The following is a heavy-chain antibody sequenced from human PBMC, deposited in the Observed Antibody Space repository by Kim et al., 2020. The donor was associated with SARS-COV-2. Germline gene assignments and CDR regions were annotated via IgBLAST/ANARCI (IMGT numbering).Heavy chain of an antibody. CDR3: ARIAAAGTACFYY. J-gene: IGHJ4*02. Sequence: SETLSLTCTVSGGSISSSSYYWGWIRQPPGKGLEWIGSIYYSGSTYYNPSLKSRVTISVDTSKNQFSLKLSSVTAADTAVYYCARIAAAGTACFYYLGQGTLVTVSS. CDR2: IYYSGST. CDR1: GGSISSSSYY. D-gene: IGHD6-13*01. V-gene: IGHV4-39*01.